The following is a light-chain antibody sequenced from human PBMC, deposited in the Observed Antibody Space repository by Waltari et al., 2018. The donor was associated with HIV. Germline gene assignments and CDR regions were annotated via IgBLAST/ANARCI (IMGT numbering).Light chain of an antibody. V-gene: IGKV2-28*01. J-gene: IGKJ2*01. CDR1: EGLLNSDGVNC. Sequence: DVVMTQSPPSLPVTPGEPASIYCRYHEGLLNSDGVNCLDRYWPKSGLPPQLLISFGSQRASGVPTRFSASGSGTEVTLNITRVAADDVWVYFCMQSLQTPYTFGQGTKVEIK. CDR3: MQSLQTPYT. CDR2: FGS.